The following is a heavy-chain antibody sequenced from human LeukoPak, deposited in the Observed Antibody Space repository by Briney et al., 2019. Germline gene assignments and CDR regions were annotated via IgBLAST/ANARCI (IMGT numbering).Heavy chain of an antibody. D-gene: IGHD3-22*01. CDR2: IYYSRST. CDR3: SGRYYYDSSGYLDAFDI. J-gene: IGHJ3*02. Sequence: QSSETLSLTCTGYGGSISSYYWSWIRQPPGKGLEGIVNIYYSRSTYYNPSLKSRVTISVDTSKNQFSLKLSSVTAADTAVYYCSGRYYYDSSGYLDAFDIWGQGTMVTVSS. CDR1: GGSISSYY. V-gene: IGHV4-59*01.